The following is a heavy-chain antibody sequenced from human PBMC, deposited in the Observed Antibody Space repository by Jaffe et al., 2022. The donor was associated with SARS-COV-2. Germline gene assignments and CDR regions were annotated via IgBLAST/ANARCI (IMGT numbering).Heavy chain of an antibody. J-gene: IGHJ5*02. CDR3: ARDLRHGYCSGGSCLGGFFDP. CDR2: ISSSGSTI. Sequence: QVQLVESGGGLVKPGGSLRLSCAASGFTFSDYYMSWIRQAPGKGLEWVSYISSSGSTIYYADSVKGRFTISRDNAKNSLYLQMNSLRAEDTAVYYCARDLRHGYCSGGSCLGGFFDPWGQGTLVTVSS. CDR1: GFTFSDYY. D-gene: IGHD2-15*01. V-gene: IGHV3-11*01.